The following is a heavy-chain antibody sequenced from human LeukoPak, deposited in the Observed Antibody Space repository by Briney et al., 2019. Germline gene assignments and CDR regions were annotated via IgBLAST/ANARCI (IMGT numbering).Heavy chain of an antibody. CDR1: GFTFSSYE. CDR3: ARDGDIVATIRVFDY. Sequence: GGSLRLSCATSGFTFSSYEMNWVRLAPGKGLEWLSYINTNGRTKSYSDSVRGRFTISRDNAKNSLYLQMSSLRAEDTAVYYCARDGDIVATIRVFDYWGQGTLVTVSS. V-gene: IGHV3-48*03. CDR2: INTNGRTK. J-gene: IGHJ4*02. D-gene: IGHD5-12*01.